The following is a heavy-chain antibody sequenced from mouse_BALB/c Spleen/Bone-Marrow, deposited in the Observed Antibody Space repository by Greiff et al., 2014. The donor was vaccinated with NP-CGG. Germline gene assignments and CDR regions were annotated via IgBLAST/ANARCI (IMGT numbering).Heavy chain of an antibody. D-gene: IGHD3-1*01. CDR3: ARGAPYYFDY. CDR2: IYPGDGST. V-gene: IGHV1S56*01. Sequence: VQVVESGPELVKPGASVKMSCKASGYTFTSYFIHWVKQRPGQGLEWIGWIYPGDGSTNYNEKFKGKTTLTADKSSSTAYMLLSSLTSGDSAIYFCARGAPYYFDYWGQGTTLTVSS. J-gene: IGHJ2*01. CDR1: GYTFTSYF.